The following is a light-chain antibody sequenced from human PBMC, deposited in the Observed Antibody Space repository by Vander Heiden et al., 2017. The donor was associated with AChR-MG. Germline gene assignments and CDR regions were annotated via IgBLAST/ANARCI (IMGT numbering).Light chain of an antibody. Sequence: EHVVTLSPGTLSLSLGERATLSCRANQSVSSAFVTWYQQTPGHAPRLLICGASSRATGIADRFSGSGSGADFTLTISRLEPQDFGVYYCQQRAFGQGTKLEIK. CDR2: GAS. J-gene: IGKJ2*01. V-gene: IGKV3-20*01. CDR3: QQRA. CDR1: QSVSSAF.